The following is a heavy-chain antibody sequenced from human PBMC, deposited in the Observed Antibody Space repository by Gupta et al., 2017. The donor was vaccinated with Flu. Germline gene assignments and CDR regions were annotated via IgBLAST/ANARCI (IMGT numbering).Heavy chain of an antibody. CDR3: AKDGPWTASCPYYCYYMDV. V-gene: IGHV3-30*18. CDR2: IASDGSHK. CDR1: GFTFSSYG. J-gene: IGHJ6*03. D-gene: IGHD2-2*01. Sequence: QMQLVESGGGVVQFGTSLRLSCAASGFTFSSYGMHWVRQAPGQGLGWVAYIASDGSHKAYADSLRGLFTISRDNSKNTLSLEMDSLRVEDTAVYYCAKDGPWTASCPYYCYYMDVWGKGTTVTVSS.